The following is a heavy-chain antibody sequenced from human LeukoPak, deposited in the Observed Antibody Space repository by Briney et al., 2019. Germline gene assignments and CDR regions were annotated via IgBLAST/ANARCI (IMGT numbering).Heavy chain of an antibody. CDR3: ARAQQWLVHNWFDP. V-gene: IGHV3-11*04. J-gene: IGHJ5*02. D-gene: IGHD6-19*01. Sequence: GGSLRLSCAASGFTFSDYYMSWIRQAPGKGLEWVSYISSSGSTIYYADSVKGRFTISRDNAKNSLYLQMNSLRAEDTAVYYCARAQQWLVHNWFDPWGQGTLVTVSS. CDR1: GFTFSDYY. CDR2: ISSSGSTI.